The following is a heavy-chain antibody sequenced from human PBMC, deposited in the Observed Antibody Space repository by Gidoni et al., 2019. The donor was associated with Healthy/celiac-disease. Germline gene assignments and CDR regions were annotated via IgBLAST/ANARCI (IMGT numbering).Heavy chain of an antibody. Sequence: QVQLVQSGAEVKKPGTSVKVSCKASGYTFTSYYMHWVRQAPGQGLEWMGIINPSGGSTSYAQKFQGRVTMTRDTSTSTVYMELSSLRSEDTAVYYCARDQEAGPFDYWGQGTLVTVSS. CDR1: GYTFTSYY. CDR3: ARDQEAGPFDY. J-gene: IGHJ4*02. V-gene: IGHV1-46*01. CDR2: INPSGGST. D-gene: IGHD6-13*01.